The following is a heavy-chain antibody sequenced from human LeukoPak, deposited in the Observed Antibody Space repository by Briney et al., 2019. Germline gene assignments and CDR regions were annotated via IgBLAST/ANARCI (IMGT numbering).Heavy chain of an antibody. Sequence: GGSLRLSCAASGFTFSSYAMSWVRQAPGEGLEWVSAISGGGGSTYYADSVKGRFTISRDNSKNTLYLQMNSLRAEDTAVYYCAKPLSVAGTRSANFDYWGQGTLVTDSS. CDR3: AKPLSVAGTRSANFDY. CDR1: GFTFSSYA. CDR2: ISGGGGST. D-gene: IGHD6-19*01. V-gene: IGHV3-23*01. J-gene: IGHJ4*02.